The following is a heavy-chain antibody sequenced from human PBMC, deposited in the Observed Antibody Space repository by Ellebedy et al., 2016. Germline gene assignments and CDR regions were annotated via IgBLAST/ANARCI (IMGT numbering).Heavy chain of an antibody. CDR1: GFTFSNFF. CDR3: RQGHYADY. Sequence: GESLKISCATSGFTFSNFFMSWVRQTPGKGLEWVSTISGDGGSTYFADSVKGRFTISRDNSKNTMFLQMNSLRADDTAVYYCRQGHYADYWGQGTLVTVSS. CDR2: ISGDGGST. V-gene: IGHV3-23*01. J-gene: IGHJ4*02.